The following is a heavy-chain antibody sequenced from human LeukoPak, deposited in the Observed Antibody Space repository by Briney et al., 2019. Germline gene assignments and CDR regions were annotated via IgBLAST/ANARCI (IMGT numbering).Heavy chain of an antibody. CDR3: ARLFPYYYDTSGYWLDY. V-gene: IGHV3-30*02. D-gene: IGHD3-22*01. Sequence: WGSLRLSRAASGFTFSSYGMHWVRQGPGKGLEWVAFIRYDGSNKYYADSVKGRFTISRDNSKNTLYLQMNSLRAEDTAVYYCARLFPYYYDTSGYWLDYWGQGTLVTVSS. CDR1: GFTFSSYG. J-gene: IGHJ4*02. CDR2: IRYDGSNK.